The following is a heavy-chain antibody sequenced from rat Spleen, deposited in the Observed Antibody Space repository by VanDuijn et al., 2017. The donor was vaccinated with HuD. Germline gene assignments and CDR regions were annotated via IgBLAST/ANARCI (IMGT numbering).Heavy chain of an antibody. D-gene: IGHD1-9*01. V-gene: IGHV5-7*01. CDR2: ISYDGSST. CDR3: VRHGYTRYYFDY. CDR1: GFTFSDYN. J-gene: IGHJ2*01. Sequence: EVQLVESGGDLVQPGRSLKLSCAASGFTFSDYNMAWVRQAPKKGLEWVATISYDGSSTYYRDSVKGRFTISIDNAKSTLYLQMDSLRSEDTASYYCVRHGYTRYYFDYWGQGVMVTVSS.